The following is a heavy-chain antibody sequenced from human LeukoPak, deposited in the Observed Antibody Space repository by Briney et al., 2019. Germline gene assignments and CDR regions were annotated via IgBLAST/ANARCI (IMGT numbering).Heavy chain of an antibody. CDR2: INQDGSEK. J-gene: IGHJ4*02. V-gene: IGHV3-7*01. D-gene: IGHD2/OR15-2a*01. Sequence: GGSLRLSCAVSGFTFSVCWMSWVRQAPGKGLEWVANINQDGSEKYYVDSVKGRFTISRDNAKNSLYLQMNSLRAEDTAVYYCAKYSNLGYWGQGTLVTVSS. CDR3: AKYSNLGY. CDR1: GFTFSVCW.